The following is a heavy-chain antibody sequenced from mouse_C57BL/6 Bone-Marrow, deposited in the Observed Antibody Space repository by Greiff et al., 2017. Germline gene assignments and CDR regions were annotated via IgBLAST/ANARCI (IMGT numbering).Heavy chain of an antibody. CDR3: ARYGYLYAMDY. D-gene: IGHD1-2*01. Sequence: VKLMESGAELARPGASVKLSCKASGYTFTSYGISWVKQRTGQGLEWIGEIYPRSGNTYYNEKFKGKATLTADKSSSTAYMELRSLTSEDSAVYFCARYGYLYAMDYWGQGTSVTVSS. CDR2: IYPRSGNT. CDR1: GYTFTSYG. J-gene: IGHJ4*01. V-gene: IGHV1-81*01.